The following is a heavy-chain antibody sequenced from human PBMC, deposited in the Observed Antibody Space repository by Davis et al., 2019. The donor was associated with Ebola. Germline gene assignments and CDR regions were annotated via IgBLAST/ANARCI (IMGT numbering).Heavy chain of an antibody. CDR3: ARDRCSGGSCYFLYSYYGMDV. Sequence: PSETLSLTCTVSGGSISSSYWSWIRQPPGKGLEWIGYIYYSGNTNYNPSLESRVTMSVDTSKNQVSLKWKSVTAADTAVYYCARDRCSGGSCYFLYSYYGMDVWGQGTTVTVSS. CDR2: IYYSGNT. V-gene: IGHV4-59*12. J-gene: IGHJ6*02. D-gene: IGHD2-15*01. CDR1: GGSISSSY.